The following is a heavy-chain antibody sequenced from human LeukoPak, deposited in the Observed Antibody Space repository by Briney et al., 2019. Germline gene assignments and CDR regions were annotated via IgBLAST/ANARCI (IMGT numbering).Heavy chain of an antibody. Sequence: PSETLSLTCAVYGGSFSGYYWSWIRQPPGKGLEWIGEINHSGSTNYNPSLKSRVTISVDTSKNQFSLKLSSVTAADTAVYYCARRVVEMASLDYWGQGTLVTVSS. D-gene: IGHD5-24*01. CDR3: ARRVVEMASLDY. J-gene: IGHJ4*02. V-gene: IGHV4-34*01. CDR2: INHSGST. CDR1: GGSFSGYY.